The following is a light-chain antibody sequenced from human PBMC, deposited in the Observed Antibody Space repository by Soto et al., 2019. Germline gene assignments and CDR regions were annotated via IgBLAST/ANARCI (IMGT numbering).Light chain of an antibody. CDR3: SSYTSSSLYV. CDR1: SSDVGGYNY. Sequence: QSALTQPASVSGSPGQSFTISCTGTSSDVGGYNYVSWYQQQPGKAPKLMIYDVSNRPSGVSNRLSGSKSGNTTSLTISGLQAEDEADYYCSSYTSSSLYVFGTGTKVTVL. CDR2: DVS. J-gene: IGLJ1*01. V-gene: IGLV2-14*01.